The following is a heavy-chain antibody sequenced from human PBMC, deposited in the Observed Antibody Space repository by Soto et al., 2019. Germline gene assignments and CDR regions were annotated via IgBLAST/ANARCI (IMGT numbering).Heavy chain of an antibody. CDR3: ARTLYGDNVDY. CDR1: GYTFTGYY. D-gene: IGHD4-17*01. CDR2: MNPNSGNT. Sequence: ASVKVSCKASGYTFTGYYMHLVRQAPGQGLERMGWMNPNSGNTSYAQKFQGRVTMTRNTSISTAYMELSSLRSEDTAVYYCARTLYGDNVDYWGQGTLVTVSS. J-gene: IGHJ4*02. V-gene: IGHV1-8*02.